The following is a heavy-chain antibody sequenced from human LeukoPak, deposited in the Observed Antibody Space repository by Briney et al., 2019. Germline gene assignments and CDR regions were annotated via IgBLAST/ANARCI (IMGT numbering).Heavy chain of an antibody. J-gene: IGHJ6*02. CDR2: IVVGSGNT. CDR3: AAGGEVERQAEHRYYYYCGMDV. D-gene: IGHD1-14*01. Sequence: SVKVSCKASGFTFTSSAVQWVRQARGQRLEWIGWIVVGSGNTNYAQKFQERVTITRDMSTSTAYMELSSLRSEDTAVYYCAAGGEVERQAEHRYYYYCGMDVWGQGTTVTVSS. V-gene: IGHV1-58*01. CDR1: GFTFTSSA.